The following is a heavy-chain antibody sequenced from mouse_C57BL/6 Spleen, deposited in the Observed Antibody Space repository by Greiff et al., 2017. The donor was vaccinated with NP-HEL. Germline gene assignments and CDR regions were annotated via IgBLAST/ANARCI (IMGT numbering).Heavy chain of an antibody. J-gene: IGHJ4*01. Sequence: EVQVVESGGDLVKPGGSLKLSCAASGFTFSSYGMSWVRQTPDKRLEWVATISSGGSYTYYPDSVKGRFTISRDNAKNTLYLQMSSLKSEDTAMYYCARGSTTVVATGAMDYWGQGTSVTVSS. CDR3: ARGSTTVVATGAMDY. CDR2: ISSGGSYT. D-gene: IGHD1-1*01. V-gene: IGHV5-6*01. CDR1: GFTFSSYG.